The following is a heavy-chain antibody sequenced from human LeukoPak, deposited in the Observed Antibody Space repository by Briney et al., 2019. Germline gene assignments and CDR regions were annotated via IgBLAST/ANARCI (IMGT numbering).Heavy chain of an antibody. CDR3: ARYQNYYGSGSYFDYGMDV. CDR1: GGTFSSYA. CDR2: INAGNGKT. V-gene: IGHV1-3*01. Sequence: ASVKVSCKASGGTFSSYAISWVRQAPGQRLEWMGWINAGNGKTKYSQKFQGRVTITRDTSASTAYMELSSLRSEDTAVYYCARYQNYYGSGSYFDYGMDVWGQGTTVTVSS. J-gene: IGHJ6*02. D-gene: IGHD3-10*01.